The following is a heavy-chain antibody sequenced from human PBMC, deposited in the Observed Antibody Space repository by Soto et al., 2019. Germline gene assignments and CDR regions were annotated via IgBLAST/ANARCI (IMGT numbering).Heavy chain of an antibody. CDR2: SRNKVASYTT. V-gene: IGHV3-72*01. J-gene: IGHJ1*01. CDR1: GLSLSDQF. Sequence: GGSLRLSCAASGLSLSDQFMDWVRQVPGKGLEWVGRSRNKVASYTTEYAAPVKGRFTISRDESKNSLYLQMNSLRTEDTAVYFCAGGATGRAPFQHWGQGTLVTVSS. D-gene: IGHD6-13*01. CDR3: AGGATGRAPFQH.